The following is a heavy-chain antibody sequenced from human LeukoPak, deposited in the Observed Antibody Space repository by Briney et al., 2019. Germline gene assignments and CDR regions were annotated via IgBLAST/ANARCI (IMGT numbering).Heavy chain of an antibody. J-gene: IGHJ2*01. CDR2: ISYSGST. Sequence: SETLSLTCTVSGGSISPYYWSWIRQSPGRGLEWIAYISYSGSTSYNPSLKSRVTISVDTSKNQFSLKLSSVTAADTAVFYCARDRPGSAVAGFDLWGRGTLVTVSS. D-gene: IGHD6-19*01. CDR3: ARDRPGSAVAGFDL. CDR1: GGSISPYY. V-gene: IGHV4-59*01.